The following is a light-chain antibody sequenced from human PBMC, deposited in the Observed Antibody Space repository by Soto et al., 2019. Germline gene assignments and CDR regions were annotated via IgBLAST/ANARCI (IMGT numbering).Light chain of an antibody. CDR3: TSYVGYKIWV. CDR2: EVT. V-gene: IGLV2-8*01. J-gene: IGLJ3*02. CDR1: SSDVGAYNY. Sequence: QSALTQPPSASGSPGQSVTISCTGTSSDVGAYNYVSWYQQYPGKAPKLMIYEVTKRPSGVPDRFSGSKSGNTASLTVSGLQAEDEADYYCTSYVGYKIWVFGGGTKLTVL.